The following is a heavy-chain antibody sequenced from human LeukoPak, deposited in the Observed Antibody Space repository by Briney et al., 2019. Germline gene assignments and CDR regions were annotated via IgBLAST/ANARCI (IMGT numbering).Heavy chain of an antibody. V-gene: IGHV3-23*01. CDR1: GFTFSSYS. Sequence: GGSLRLSCAASGFTFSSYSMSWIRQAPGKGLEWVSAISGNGENTYYADSMKGRFTISRDNSKNILYLQMSSLRAEDTAIYYCAKYKPAAGYYFDYWGQGTLVTVSS. J-gene: IGHJ4*02. D-gene: IGHD2-2*01. CDR3: AKYKPAAGYYFDY. CDR2: ISGNGENT.